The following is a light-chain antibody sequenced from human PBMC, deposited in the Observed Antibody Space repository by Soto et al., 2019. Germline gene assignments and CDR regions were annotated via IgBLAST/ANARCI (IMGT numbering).Light chain of an antibody. CDR3: QNYNTPPLT. J-gene: IGKJ1*01. CDR2: AAS. CDR1: RGISNY. V-gene: IGKV1-27*01. Sequence: DIQMTQSPSSLSASVGDRVTITCRASRGISNYLAWYQQKPGKVPKVLIYAASTLPSVFPSRFRGSGSGTDFTLTISSLQREDGATYYCQNYNTPPLTFGRGTKVEIK.